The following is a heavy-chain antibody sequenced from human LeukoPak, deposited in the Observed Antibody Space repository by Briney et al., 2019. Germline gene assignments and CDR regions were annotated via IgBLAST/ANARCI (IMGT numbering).Heavy chain of an antibody. CDR2: INSDGSST. Sequence: GGSLRLSCAASGFTFSRYYMHWVRQAPWKGLVWVSRINSDGSSTTYADSVKGRFTISRDNAKNTLYLQMNSLKVEDTAVYYCTRVFVGDEYSSSGYWGQGTLVTVSS. CDR3: TRVFVGDEYSSSGY. J-gene: IGHJ4*02. CDR1: GFTFSRYY. V-gene: IGHV3-74*01. D-gene: IGHD6-13*01.